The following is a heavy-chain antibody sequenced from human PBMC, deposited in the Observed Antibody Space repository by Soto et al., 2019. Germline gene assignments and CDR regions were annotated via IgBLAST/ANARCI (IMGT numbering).Heavy chain of an antibody. CDR2: IYLSGIT. J-gene: IGHJ6*02. CDR1: GGSISSYY. CDR3: ARSVNFKSYGLDV. V-gene: IGHV4-59*01. D-gene: IGHD1-1*01. Sequence: XETLSLTCTVSGGSISSYYWSWIRQSPGKGLECIGYIYLSGITNYNPSLKSRVTISVDTSKNQFSLKLTSVTAADTATYYCARSVNFKSYGLDVWGQGTTVTVSS.